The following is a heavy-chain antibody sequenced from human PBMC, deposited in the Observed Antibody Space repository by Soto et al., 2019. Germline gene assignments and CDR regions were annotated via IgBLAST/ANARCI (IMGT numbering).Heavy chain of an antibody. D-gene: IGHD6-19*01. CDR2: VNHNGRN. V-gene: IGHV4-34*01. CDR3: ARGGSSDWQVAFDF. CDR1: DGSFSGYF. Sequence: QLHQQQWGAGLLKPSETLSLTCAVYDGSFSGYFWNWIRQSPGKGLEWIGKVNHNGRNNYNPSLKSRVTISLDMSKNQISLKLTSVTAADTAVYYCARGGSSDWQVAFDFWGQGTMVTVSS. J-gene: IGHJ3*01.